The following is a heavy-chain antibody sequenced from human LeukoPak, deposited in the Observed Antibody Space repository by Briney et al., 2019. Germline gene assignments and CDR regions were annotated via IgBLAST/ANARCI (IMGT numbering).Heavy chain of an antibody. D-gene: IGHD3-10*02. CDR2: ISGSSIST. CDR1: GFTFSSYA. V-gene: IGHV3-23*01. J-gene: IGHJ4*02. CDR3: ARFYVPEEHNPAWYEAH. Sequence: GGSLRLSCAASGFTFSSYAMSWVRQAPGKGLEWVSTISGSSISTYYTDSVRGRFTISRDNSKNTLYLQMNSLRVEDTAVYYCARFYVPEEHNPAWYEAHWGQGILVTVSS.